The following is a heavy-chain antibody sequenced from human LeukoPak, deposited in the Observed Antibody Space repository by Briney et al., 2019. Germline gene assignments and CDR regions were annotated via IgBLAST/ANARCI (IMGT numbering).Heavy chain of an antibody. CDR1: GFSISSYG. V-gene: IGHV3-33*01. CDR2: TWYDGSKK. D-gene: IGHD2-2*01. Sequence: PGRSLRLSCAASGFSISSYGMHWARQSPGKGLEWVAVTWYDGSKKYHADSVKGRFTISRDISKSTLYLEMSSLRAEDTAVYYCARDDCSTTYCYGYWGQGTLVTVSS. CDR3: ARDDCSTTYCYGY. J-gene: IGHJ4*02.